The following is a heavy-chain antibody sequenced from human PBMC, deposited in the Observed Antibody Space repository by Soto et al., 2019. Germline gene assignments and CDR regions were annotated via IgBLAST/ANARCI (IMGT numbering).Heavy chain of an antibody. V-gene: IGHV4-59*02. J-gene: IGHJ4*02. CDR3: ARGTFGVVKD. CDR1: GGSVSSFC. D-gene: IGHD3-3*01. Sequence: SETLSLTCYVSGGSVSSFCWTWIRQSPGKGLESIGYMCYSGSTNYNPSLESRVTISIDTSRNQFSLKLSSVTAADTAVYYCARGTFGVVKDWGQGTLVTVSS. CDR2: MCYSGST.